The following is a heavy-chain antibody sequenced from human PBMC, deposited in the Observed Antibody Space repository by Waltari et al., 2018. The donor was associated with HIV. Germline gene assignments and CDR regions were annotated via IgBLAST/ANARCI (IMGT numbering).Heavy chain of an antibody. CDR3: ARDWDYSNACMDV. D-gene: IGHD4-4*01. CDR2: ICSTGSA. CDR1: GGSIGSCAYF. V-gene: IGHV4-39*07. J-gene: IGHJ6*02. Sequence: QLHLRESGPGLVRPSETLSLSCTVSGGSIGSCAYFWGWVRPPPGGGLEWIGTICSTGSAYYNPPLRSRVNMSIDTSRNQFSLNLTSVTAADTAVYYCARDWDYSNACMDVWGQGTTVTVS.